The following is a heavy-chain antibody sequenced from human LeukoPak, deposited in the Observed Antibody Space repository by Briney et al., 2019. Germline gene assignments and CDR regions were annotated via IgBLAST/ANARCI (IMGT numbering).Heavy chain of an antibody. V-gene: IGHV4-59*08. CDR2: IYYSGST. J-gene: IGHJ4*02. Sequence: SETLSLTCTVSGASISSYYWSWIRQPPGKGLEWIGYIYYSGSTNYNPSLNSRVTISVDTSKNHFSLKLSSVTAADTAVYYCARQEGDYYDSSGPTLYYFDYWGQGTLVTVSS. CDR1: GASISSYY. CDR3: ARQEGDYYDSSGPTLYYFDY. D-gene: IGHD3-22*01.